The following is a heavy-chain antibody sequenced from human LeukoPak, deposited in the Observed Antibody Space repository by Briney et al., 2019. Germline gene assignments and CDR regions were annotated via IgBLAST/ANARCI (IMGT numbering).Heavy chain of an antibody. Sequence: SVKVSCKASGGTFISYAISWVRQAPGQGLEWMGGIIPIFGTANYAQKFQGRVTITADESTSTAYMELSSLRSEDTAVYYCARAEVVPAAMNPLDYWGQGTLVTVSS. CDR3: ARAEVVPAAMNPLDY. J-gene: IGHJ4*02. CDR1: GGTFISYA. V-gene: IGHV1-69*13. D-gene: IGHD2-2*01. CDR2: IIPIFGTA.